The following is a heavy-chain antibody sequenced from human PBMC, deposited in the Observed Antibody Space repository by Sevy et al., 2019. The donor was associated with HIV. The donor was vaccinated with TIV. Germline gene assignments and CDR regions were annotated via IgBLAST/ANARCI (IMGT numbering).Heavy chain of an antibody. CDR3: AKDGQLWFGELSHYFDY. J-gene: IGHJ4*02. Sequence: GGSLRLSCAASGFTFSSYGMHWVRQALGKGLEWVAVISYDGSNKYYADSVKGRFTISRDNSKNTLYLQMNSLRAEDTAVYYCAKDGQLWFGELSHYFDYWGQGTLVTVSS. D-gene: IGHD3-10*01. V-gene: IGHV3-30*18. CDR2: ISYDGSNK. CDR1: GFTFSSYG.